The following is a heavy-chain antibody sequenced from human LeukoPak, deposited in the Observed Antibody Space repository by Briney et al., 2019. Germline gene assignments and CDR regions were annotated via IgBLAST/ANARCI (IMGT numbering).Heavy chain of an antibody. V-gene: IGHV3-48*03. CDR1: GFTFSSYE. CDR3: ARDQGALEDHSSYFDY. D-gene: IGHD1-1*01. CDR2: ISSSGSTI. J-gene: IGHJ4*02. Sequence: PGGSLRLSCAASGFTFSSYEMNWVRQAPGKGLEWVSYISSSGSTIYYADSVKGRFTISRDNAKNSLYLQMNSLRAEDTAVYYCARDQGALEDHSSYFDYWGQGTLVTVSS.